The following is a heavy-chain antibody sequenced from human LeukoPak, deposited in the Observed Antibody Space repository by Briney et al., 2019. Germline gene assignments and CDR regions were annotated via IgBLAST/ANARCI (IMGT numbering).Heavy chain of an antibody. CDR2: ISGSGGST. CDR3: AKLNCSSTSCYGSHYYYYYGMDV. Sequence: TGGSLRLSYAASGFTFSSYAMSWVRQAPGKGLEWVSAISGSGGSTYYADSVKGRFTISRDNSKNTLYLQMNSLRAEDTAVYYCAKLNCSSTSCYGSHYYYYYGMDVWGQGTTVTVSS. CDR1: GFTFSSYA. V-gene: IGHV3-23*01. J-gene: IGHJ6*02. D-gene: IGHD2-2*01.